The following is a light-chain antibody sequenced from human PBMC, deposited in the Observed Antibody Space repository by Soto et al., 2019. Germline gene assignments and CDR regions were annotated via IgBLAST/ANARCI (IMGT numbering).Light chain of an antibody. CDR3: SSYTSSTTRV. CDR1: SSDVVDYNY. Sequence: QSALTQPASVSGSPGQSITISCTGTSSDVVDYNYFSWYQQHPGKAPKLMIYDVSNRPSGVSDRFSGSKSGSTASLTISGLQDEDEADYYCSSYTSSTTRVFGTGTKVTVL. V-gene: IGLV2-14*01. CDR2: DVS. J-gene: IGLJ1*01.